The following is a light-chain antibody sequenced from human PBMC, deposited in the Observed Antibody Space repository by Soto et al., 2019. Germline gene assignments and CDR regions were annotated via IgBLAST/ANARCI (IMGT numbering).Light chain of an antibody. CDR3: QKYNTAPKT. CDR1: QGISNY. Sequence: DIQMTQSPSSLSASVGDRVTITCRASQGISNYLAWYQQKPGKVPKLLIYGASTLQSGVPSRFSGSGSGTDFTLTISSLQPEDVAPNYCQKYNTAPKTFGQGNKVQIK. J-gene: IGKJ1*01. CDR2: GAS. V-gene: IGKV1-27*01.